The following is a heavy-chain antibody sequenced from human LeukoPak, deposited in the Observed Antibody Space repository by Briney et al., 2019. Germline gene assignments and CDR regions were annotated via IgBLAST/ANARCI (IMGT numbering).Heavy chain of an antibody. D-gene: IGHD6-13*01. CDR2: LSADGSHK. V-gene: IGHV3-30*18. Sequence: GGSLRLSCEASGFNFSSYGMHWVRQAPGKGLEWVAVLSADGSHKQFADSVKDRFAISRDNSKKTLYLQMNGLRAEDTAVYYYAKGGVSDRGSWYGDYFDYWGQGTLVTVSS. CDR3: AKGGVSDRGSWYGDYFDY. CDR1: GFNFSSYG. J-gene: IGHJ4*02.